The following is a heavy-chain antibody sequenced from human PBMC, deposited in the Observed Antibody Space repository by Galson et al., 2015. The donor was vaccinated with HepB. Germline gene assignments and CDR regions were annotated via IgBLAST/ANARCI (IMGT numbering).Heavy chain of an antibody. CDR2: IYPDDSDT. CDR3: ARWEWFGELLDGMDV. J-gene: IGHJ6*02. V-gene: IGHV5-51*03. D-gene: IGHD3-10*01. CDR1: GYSFTSYW. Sequence: QSGAEVKKPGESLKISCKGSGYSFTSYWIGWVRQMPGKGLEWMGIIYPDDSDTRYSPSFQGQVTISADNSISTAYLQWSSLKASDTAMYYCARWEWFGELLDGMDVWGQGTTVTVSS.